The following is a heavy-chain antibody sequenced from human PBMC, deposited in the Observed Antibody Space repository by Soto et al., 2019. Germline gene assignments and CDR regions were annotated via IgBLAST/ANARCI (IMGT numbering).Heavy chain of an antibody. CDR3: ANLVGGNSGSCKPDD. J-gene: IGHJ4*02. CDR2: ISGRGVDT. V-gene: IGHV3-23*01. Sequence: VVSLLLSCAASGFSFSSLAMSWVRQAPGKGLEWVSSISGRGVDTLYADSVKGRFTISRDNSKNTLYLQMNSLRAEDTAVYYCANLVGGNSGSCKPDDWCQGTLVSVAS. D-gene: IGHD6-19*01. CDR1: GFSFSSLA.